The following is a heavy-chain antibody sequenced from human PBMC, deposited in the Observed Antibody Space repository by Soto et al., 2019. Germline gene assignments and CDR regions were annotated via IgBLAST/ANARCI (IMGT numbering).Heavy chain of an antibody. J-gene: IGHJ4*02. CDR2: IIPIRGIA. V-gene: IGHV1-69*08. D-gene: IGHD4-17*01. Sequence: QVQLVQSGAEVKKPGSSVKVSCKASGGTFSSYTISWVRQAPGQGLEWMGRIIPIRGIANYAQKFQGRVTITEDKSTSTAYMELSSLRSEDTAVYYCARDARPTVTTTEPDYWGQGTLVTVSS. CDR1: GGTFSSYT. CDR3: ARDARPTVTTTEPDY.